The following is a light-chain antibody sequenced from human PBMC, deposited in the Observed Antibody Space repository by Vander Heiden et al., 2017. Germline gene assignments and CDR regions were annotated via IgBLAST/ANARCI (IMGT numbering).Light chain of an antibody. J-gene: IGLJ1*01. V-gene: IGLV2-14*03. CDR1: SSDVGASDH. Sequence: QSALTQPASMSGSPGQSITISCTGTSSDVGASDHVSWYQQHPGKAPKLMIYDIINRPSGVFNRFSGSKSGNTASLTISGLQAEDEADYYCSSYTTTSTYVFGAGTTVTVL. CDR3: SSYTTTSTYV. CDR2: DII.